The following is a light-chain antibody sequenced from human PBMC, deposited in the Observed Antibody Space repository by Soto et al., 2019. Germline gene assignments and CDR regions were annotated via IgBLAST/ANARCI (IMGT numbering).Light chain of an antibody. CDR1: QSISNY. Sequence: DIQMTQSPSSLSASVGDRVTITCRASQSISNYLNWYQQKPWKAPKLLMFAASSLQSGVPSRFSGGGSGTDCTITISSLQPKDFATYYWQQSYSTPRTFGQGTKVVIK. V-gene: IGKV1-39*01. CDR2: AAS. CDR3: QQSYSTPRT. J-gene: IGKJ1*01.